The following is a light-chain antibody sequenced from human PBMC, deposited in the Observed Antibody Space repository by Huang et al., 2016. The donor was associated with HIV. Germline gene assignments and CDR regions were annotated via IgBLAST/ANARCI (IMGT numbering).Light chain of an antibody. CDR3: QQYNKWPPYT. CDR1: ESILRN. CDR2: GAS. J-gene: IGKJ2*01. Sequence: VMTQSPATLSVSPGERATLSCRASESILRNLAWYQQRPGQPPRLLIYGASVRLPGNPDRFRGSESGTEFSLTISSLQSEDFAVYYCQQYNKWPPYTYGQGTKLEIK. V-gene: IGKV3-15*01.